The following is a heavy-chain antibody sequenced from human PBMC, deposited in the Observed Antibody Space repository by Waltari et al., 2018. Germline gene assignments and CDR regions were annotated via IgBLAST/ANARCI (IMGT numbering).Heavy chain of an antibody. J-gene: IGHJ5*02. CDR2: IYYSGST. V-gene: IGHV4-39*01. D-gene: IGHD3-22*01. CDR3: ARSGYYDSSGYYWWFDP. Sequence: QLQLQESGPGLVKPSETLSLTCTVSGGSISSSNYYWGWIRQPPGKGLEWIGSIYYSGSTYANPSRKSRVTISVDTSKNQFYLKLNSVTAADTALHYCARSGYYDSSGYYWWFDPWGQGTLVTVSS. CDR1: GGSISSSNYY.